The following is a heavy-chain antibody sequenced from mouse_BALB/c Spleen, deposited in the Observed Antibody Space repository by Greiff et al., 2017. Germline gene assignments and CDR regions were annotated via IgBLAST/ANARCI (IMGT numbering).Heavy chain of an antibody. CDR1: GFSLTSYG. CDR2: IWSGGST. V-gene: IGHV2-2*02. J-gene: IGHJ3*01. CDR3: ASAYYRYDSWFAY. D-gene: IGHD2-14*01. Sequence: VKLVESGPGLVQPSQSLSITCTVSGFSLTSYGVHWVRQSPGKGLEWLGVIWSGGSTDYNAAFISRLSISKDNSKSQVFFKMNSLQANDTAIYYCASAYYRYDSWFAYWGQGTLVTVSA.